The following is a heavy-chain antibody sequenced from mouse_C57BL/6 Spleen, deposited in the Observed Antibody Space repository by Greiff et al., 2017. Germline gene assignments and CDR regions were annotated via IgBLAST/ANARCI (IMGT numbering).Heavy chain of an antibody. CDR3: ARPGYYFDY. V-gene: IGHV1-82*01. CDR2: IYPGDGDT. Sequence: QVQLQQSGPELVKPGASVKISCKASGYAFSSSWMNWVKQRPGKGLEWIGRIYPGDGDTNYNGTFKGKATLTADKSSSTAYMQLSSLTSEDSAVYFCARPGYYFDYWGQGTTLTVSS. D-gene: IGHD4-1*01. CDR1: GYAFSSSW. J-gene: IGHJ2*01.